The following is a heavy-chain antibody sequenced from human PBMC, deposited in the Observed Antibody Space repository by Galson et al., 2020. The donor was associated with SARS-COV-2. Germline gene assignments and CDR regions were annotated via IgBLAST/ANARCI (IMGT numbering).Heavy chain of an antibody. CDR2: IKHDATTV. CDR3: ARHSNWTEDY. Sequence: GGSLRLSCAASGFTFSDHWMTWVRQAPGKGLQWVANIKHDATTVHYLDSVRGRFTISRDNARKSLYLQMNSLRAEDTAVYYCARHSNWTEDYCGQGTLVTVSS. J-gene: IGHJ4*02. D-gene: IGHD1-1*01. V-gene: IGHV3-7*01. CDR1: GFTFSDHW.